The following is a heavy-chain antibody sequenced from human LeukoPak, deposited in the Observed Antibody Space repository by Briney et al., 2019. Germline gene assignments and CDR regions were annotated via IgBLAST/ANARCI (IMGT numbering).Heavy chain of an antibody. CDR1: GYTFTSYG. Sequence: ASVKVSCKASGYTFTSYGISWVRQAPGQGLEWMGWISAYNGNTNYAQKLQGRVTMTTDTSTSTAYMELRSLRSDDTAVYYCARDIRYYYDSSGYYYYYWGQGTLVTVSS. D-gene: IGHD3-22*01. J-gene: IGHJ4*02. CDR2: ISAYNGNT. V-gene: IGHV1-18*01. CDR3: ARDIRYYYDSSGYYYYY.